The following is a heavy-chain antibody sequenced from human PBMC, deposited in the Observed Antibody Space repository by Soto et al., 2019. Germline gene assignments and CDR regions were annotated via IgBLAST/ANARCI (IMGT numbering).Heavy chain of an antibody. CDR3: ARRHLAVAVSPWFDP. CDR1: GLSITDSEMG. D-gene: IGHD6-19*01. CDR2: IDSSGEK. V-gene: IGHV2-26*01. J-gene: IGHJ5*02. Sequence: QVTLKESGPVLVKPTETLTLRCTVSGLSITDSEMGVSWIRQPPGQPLEWLAHIDSSGEKSYRTFLKSRLAISKDTSKSQIVLTMTNMDPADTATYYCARRHLAVAVSPWFDPCGQGIPVTVSS.